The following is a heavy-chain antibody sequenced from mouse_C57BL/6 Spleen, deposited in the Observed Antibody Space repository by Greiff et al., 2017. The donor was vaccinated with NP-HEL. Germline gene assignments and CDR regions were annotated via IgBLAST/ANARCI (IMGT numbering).Heavy chain of an antibody. CDR3: ARGGDNWEGAFDY. CDR1: GYSITSGYY. J-gene: IGHJ2*01. D-gene: IGHD4-1*01. Sequence: EVKLMESGPGLVKPSQSLSLTCSVTGYSITSGYYWNWIRQFPGNKLEWMGYISYDGSNNYNPSLKNRISITRDTSKNQFFLKLNSVTTEDTATYYCARGGDNWEGAFDYWGQGTTLTVSS. V-gene: IGHV3-6*01. CDR2: ISYDGSN.